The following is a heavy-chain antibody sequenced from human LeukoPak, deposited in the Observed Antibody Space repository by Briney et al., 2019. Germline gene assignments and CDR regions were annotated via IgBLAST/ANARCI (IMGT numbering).Heavy chain of an antibody. Sequence: GGSLRLSCAASGFIFSNYAMMWVRQAPGKGLEWVSSVTRSGGGTFYADSVKGRFTISRDNSQNTLYLQMNSLGAEDTAVSYCAKGAASALVDWFDPWGQGTLVTVSS. CDR1: GFIFSNYA. CDR3: AKGAASALVDWFDP. CDR2: VTRSGGGT. J-gene: IGHJ5*02. V-gene: IGHV3-23*01. D-gene: IGHD6-25*01.